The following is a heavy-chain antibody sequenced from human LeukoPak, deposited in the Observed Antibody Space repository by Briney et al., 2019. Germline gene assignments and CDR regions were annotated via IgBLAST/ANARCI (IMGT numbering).Heavy chain of an antibody. V-gene: IGHV3-64*01. CDR3: AREPRGRYCSGGSCY. J-gene: IGHJ4*02. CDR2: ISSNGGIT. Sequence: GGSPRLSCAASGFTFRNYAMHWVRQAPGKGLEYVSAISSNGGITYYANSVKGRFTISRDNAKNSLYLQMNSLRAEDTAVYYCAREPRGRYCSGGSCYWGQGTLVTVSS. D-gene: IGHD2-15*01. CDR1: GFTFRNYA.